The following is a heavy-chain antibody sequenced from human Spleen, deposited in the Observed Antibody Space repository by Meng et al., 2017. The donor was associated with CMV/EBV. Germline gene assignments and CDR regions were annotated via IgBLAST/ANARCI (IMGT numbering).Heavy chain of an antibody. Sequence: FSGFSLSDRGVSVGWIRQPPGKALEWLALIYWNEDKRYSPSLKSRLTITKYTSENQVVLTMTNMDPVDTATYYCAHRGYSTNYYYFDYWGQGTLVTVSS. V-gene: IGHV2-5*01. CDR1: GFSLSDRGVS. CDR3: AHRGYSTNYYYFDY. J-gene: IGHJ4*02. D-gene: IGHD6-13*01. CDR2: IYWNEDK.